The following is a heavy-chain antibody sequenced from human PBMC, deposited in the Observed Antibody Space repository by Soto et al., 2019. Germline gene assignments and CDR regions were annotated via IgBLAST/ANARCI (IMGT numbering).Heavy chain of an antibody. V-gene: IGHV3-23*01. CDR3: AQDTYYHDTSGYYTFDY. J-gene: IGHJ4*02. D-gene: IGHD3-22*01. Sequence: GGSLRLSCAASGFTFSSYTMSWVRQAPGKGLEWVSTISGSGSSTYSADSVKGRFTISRDNSKNTLDLQMNSLRVEDTAVFYCAQDTYYHDTSGYYTFDYWGQGALVTVSS. CDR2: ISGSGSST. CDR1: GFTFSSYT.